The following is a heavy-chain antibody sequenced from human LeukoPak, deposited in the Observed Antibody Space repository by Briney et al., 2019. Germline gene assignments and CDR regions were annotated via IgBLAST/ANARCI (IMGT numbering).Heavy chain of an antibody. D-gene: IGHD3-3*01. Sequence: GGSLRLSCAASGFTFSSYSMTWVRQAPGKGLEWVSSISSSSSYIYYADSVKGRFTISRDNAKNSLYLQMNSLRAEDTAVYYCAREGYHDFWSGYYPFDYWGQGTLVTVSS. V-gene: IGHV3-21*01. CDR3: AREGYHDFWSGYYPFDY. CDR1: GFTFSSYS. J-gene: IGHJ4*02. CDR2: ISSSSSYI.